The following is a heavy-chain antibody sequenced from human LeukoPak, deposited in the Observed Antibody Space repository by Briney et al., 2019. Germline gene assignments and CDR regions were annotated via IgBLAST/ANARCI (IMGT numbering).Heavy chain of an antibody. V-gene: IGHV1-2*02. CDR2: INPNSGGT. D-gene: IGHD1-26*01. J-gene: IGHJ6*03. CDR3: ARDSKWELPNYYYYMDV. Sequence: ASVKVSCKASGYTFTGYYMHWVRQAPGQGLEWMGWINPNSGGTNYAQTFQGRVTMTRDTSISTAYMELSRLRSDDTAVYYCARDSKWELPNYYYYMDVWGKGTTVTVSS. CDR1: GYTFTGYY.